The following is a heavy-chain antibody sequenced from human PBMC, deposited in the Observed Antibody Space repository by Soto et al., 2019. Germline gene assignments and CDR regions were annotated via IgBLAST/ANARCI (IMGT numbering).Heavy chain of an antibody. CDR2: TYYRSKWYN. J-gene: IGHJ5*02. V-gene: IGHV6-1*01. CDR1: GDSVSSNSAA. D-gene: IGHD2-15*01. Sequence: SQTLSLTCAISGDSVSSNSAAWNWIRQSPSRGLEWLGRTYYRSKWYNDYAVSVKSRITINPDTSKNQFSLQLNSVTPEDTAVYYCARDYCSGGSCYSRNWFDPWGQGTLVTVSS. CDR3: ARDYCSGGSCYSRNWFDP.